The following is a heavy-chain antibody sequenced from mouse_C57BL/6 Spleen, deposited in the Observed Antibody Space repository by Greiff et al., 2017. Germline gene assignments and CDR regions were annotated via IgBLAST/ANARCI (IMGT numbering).Heavy chain of an antibody. CDR3: ARGRSPYAMDY. V-gene: IGHV1-82*01. J-gene: IGHJ4*01. CDR2: IYPGDGDT. CDR1: GYAFSSSW. Sequence: VQLQQSGPELVKPGASVKISCKASGYAFSSSWMNWVKQRPGKGLEWIGRIYPGDGDTNYNGKFKGKATLTADKSSSTAYMQLSSLTSEDSAVYFCARGRSPYAMDYWGQGTSVTVSS.